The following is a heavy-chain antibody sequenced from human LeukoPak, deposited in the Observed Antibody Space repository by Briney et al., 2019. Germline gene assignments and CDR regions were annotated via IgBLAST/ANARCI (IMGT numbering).Heavy chain of an antibody. CDR1: GFTFSSYW. D-gene: IGHD2-2*01. CDR3: ARVGEKYDAFDI. J-gene: IGHJ3*02. CDR2: IKQDGSER. V-gene: IGHV3-7*01. Sequence: GGSLRLSCAASGFTFSSYWMSWVRQAAGKGLEWVANIKQDGSERYYVDSVKGRFTISRDNAKNSLYLQMNSLRAEDTAVYYCARVGEKYDAFDIWGQGTMVTVSS.